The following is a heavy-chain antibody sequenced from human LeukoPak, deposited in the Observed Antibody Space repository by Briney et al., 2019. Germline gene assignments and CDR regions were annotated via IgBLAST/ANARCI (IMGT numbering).Heavy chain of an antibody. Sequence: GGSLRLSCAASGFTFTSDAMTWVRQAPGKGLEWVSSITDRGDQSYYADSVKGRFTISRDNSKNTLYLQMNSLRVEDTALYYCAKAIYYYDSSGPIDYWGQGTLVTVSS. D-gene: IGHD3-22*01. CDR3: AKAIYYYDSSGPIDY. CDR1: GFTFTSDA. J-gene: IGHJ4*02. CDR2: ITDRGDQS. V-gene: IGHV3-23*01.